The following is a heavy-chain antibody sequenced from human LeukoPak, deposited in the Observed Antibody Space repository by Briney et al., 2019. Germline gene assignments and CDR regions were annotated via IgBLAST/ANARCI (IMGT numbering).Heavy chain of an antibody. CDR1: GYSFTSYW. V-gene: IGHV5-51*01. CDR2: IYPGDSDT. J-gene: IGHJ4*02. Sequence: GESLKISCKGSGYSFTSYWIGWVRQMPGEGLGWMGIIYPGDSDTRYSPSFQGQVTISADKSISTAYLQWSSLKASDTAMYYCARRGVDFWSGYEYYFDYWGQGTLVTVSS. D-gene: IGHD3-3*01. CDR3: ARRGVDFWSGYEYYFDY.